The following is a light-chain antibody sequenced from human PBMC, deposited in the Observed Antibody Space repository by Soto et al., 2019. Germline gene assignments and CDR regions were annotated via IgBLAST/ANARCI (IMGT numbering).Light chain of an antibody. V-gene: IGLV1-51*01. CDR1: SSNIGNNY. J-gene: IGLJ3*02. Sequence: QSVLTQPPSVSAAPGQKVTISCSGSSSNIGNNYVSWYQQLPGTAPKLLIYDNNKRPSGIPDRFSGSKSGTSATLGITGLQTGDEADYYCAAWDDSLKAMLFGGGTKVTVL. CDR3: AAWDDSLKAML. CDR2: DNN.